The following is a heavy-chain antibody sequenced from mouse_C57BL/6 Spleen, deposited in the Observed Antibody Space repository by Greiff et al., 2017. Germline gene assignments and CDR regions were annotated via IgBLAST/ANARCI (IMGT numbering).Heavy chain of an antibody. CDR1: GYTFTSYW. D-gene: IGHD2-5*01. J-gene: IGHJ1*03. Sequence: QVQLKQPGAELVKPGASVKLSCKASGYTFTSYWMHWVKQRPGRGLEWIGRIDPNSGGTKYNEKFKSKATLTVDKPSSTAYMQLSSLTSEDSAVYYCAREDYSNHWYFDVWGTGTTVTVSS. CDR3: AREDYSNHWYFDV. CDR2: IDPNSGGT. V-gene: IGHV1-72*01.